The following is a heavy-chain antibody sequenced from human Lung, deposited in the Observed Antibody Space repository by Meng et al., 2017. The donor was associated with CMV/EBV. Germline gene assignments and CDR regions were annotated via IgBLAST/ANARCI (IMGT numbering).Heavy chain of an antibody. CDR2: ISDDGTNK. CDR3: ARDHTPTVTTVLFDS. Sequence: SCAASGFTVSSNYMSWVRQAPGKGLEWVAVISDDGTNKYYADSVKGRFTISRDNSKNTLYLQVNSLRAEDTAVYYCARDHTPTVTTVLFDSWGQGSLVTVSS. J-gene: IGHJ4*02. CDR1: GFTVSSNY. V-gene: IGHV3-30*03. D-gene: IGHD4-17*01.